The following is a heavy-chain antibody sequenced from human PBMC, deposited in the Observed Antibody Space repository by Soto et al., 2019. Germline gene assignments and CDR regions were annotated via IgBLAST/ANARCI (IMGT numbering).Heavy chain of an antibody. CDR1: GYTLTELS. Sequence: ASVKVSCKVSGYTLTELSMHWVRQAPGKGLEWMGGFDPEDGETIYAQKFQGRVTMTEDTSTDTAYMELSSLRSEDTAVYYCARVLDRLDYFDYWGQGTLVTVSS. D-gene: IGHD3-22*01. CDR3: ARVLDRLDYFDY. CDR2: FDPEDGET. V-gene: IGHV1-24*01. J-gene: IGHJ4*02.